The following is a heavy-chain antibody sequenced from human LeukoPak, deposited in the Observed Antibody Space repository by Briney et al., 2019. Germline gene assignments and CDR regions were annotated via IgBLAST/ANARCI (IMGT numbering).Heavy chain of an antibody. CDR3: ARERKYYDILTGYSPEYNWFDP. CDR2: INPNSGGT. V-gene: IGHV1-2*02. D-gene: IGHD3-9*01. J-gene: IGHJ5*02. CDR1: GGTFSSYA. Sequence: ASVKVSCKASGGTFSSYAISWVRQAPGQGLEWMGWINPNSGGTNYAQKFQGRVTMTRDTSISTAYMELSRLRSDDTAVYYCARERKYYDILTGYSPEYNWFDPWGQGTLVTVSS.